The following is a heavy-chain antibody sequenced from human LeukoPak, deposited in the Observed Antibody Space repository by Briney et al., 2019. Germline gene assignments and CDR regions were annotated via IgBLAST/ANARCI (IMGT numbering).Heavy chain of an antibody. CDR3: ATGPPGGRGGPFDY. D-gene: IGHD3-10*01. CDR1: GYTLTELS. CDR2: FDPEDGET. Sequence: ASVKVSCKVSGYTLTELSMHWVRQAPGKGLEWMGGFDPEDGETIYAQKFQGRVTMTEDTSTDTACMELSSLRSEDTAVYYCATGPPGGRGGPFDYWGQGTLVTVSS. V-gene: IGHV1-24*01. J-gene: IGHJ4*02.